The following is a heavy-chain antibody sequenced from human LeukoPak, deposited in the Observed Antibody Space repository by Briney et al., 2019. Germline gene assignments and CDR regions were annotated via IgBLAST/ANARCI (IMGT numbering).Heavy chain of an antibody. D-gene: IGHD4/OR15-4a*01. CDR2: IIPILGIA. V-gene: IGHV1-69*04. J-gene: IGHJ4*02. Sequence: SVKVSCKASGGTFSSYAISWVRQAPGQGLEWMGRIIPILGIANYAQKFQGRVTITADKSTSTAYMELSSLRSEDTAVYYCASGGYDYAWDQWGQRTLVTVSS. CDR3: ASGGYDYAWDQ. CDR1: GGTFSSYA.